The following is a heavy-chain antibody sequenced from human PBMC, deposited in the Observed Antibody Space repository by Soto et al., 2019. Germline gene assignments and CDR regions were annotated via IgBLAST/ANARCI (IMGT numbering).Heavy chain of an antibody. V-gene: IGHV1-69*13. J-gene: IGHJ5*02. CDR1: GGTFSSYA. Sequence: SVKVSCNASGGTFSSYAISWVRQAPGQGLEWMGGIIPIFGTANYAQKFQGRVTITADESTSTAYMELSSLRSEDTAVYYCASHIAAAPVRYNWFDPWGQGTLVTVSS. CDR2: IIPIFGTA. CDR3: ASHIAAAPVRYNWFDP. D-gene: IGHD6-13*01.